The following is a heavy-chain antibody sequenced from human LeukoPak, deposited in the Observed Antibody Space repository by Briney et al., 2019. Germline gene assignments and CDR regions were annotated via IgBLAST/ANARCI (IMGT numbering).Heavy chain of an antibody. V-gene: IGHV3-9*01. CDR1: GFNLRDHA. CDR2: IGWDSSRI. J-gene: IGHJ6*02. Sequence: GGSLRLSCTASGFNLRDHAMPWVRLVPGKGLEWVSGIGWDSSRIDYADSVKGRFTVSRDNAKNSLYLQMNSLRPEDSAFYCGKDLQPGGMDVWGQGTMVTVSS. CDR3: GKDLQPGGMDV.